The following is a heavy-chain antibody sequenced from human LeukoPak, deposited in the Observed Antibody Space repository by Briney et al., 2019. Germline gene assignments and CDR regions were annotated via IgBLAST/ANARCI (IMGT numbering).Heavy chain of an antibody. D-gene: IGHD1-1*01. CDR1: GGSISSYY. J-gene: IGHJ4*02. V-gene: IGHV4-59*08. Sequence: SETLFLTCTVSGGSISSYYWNWIRQPPGKGLEWIGYIYYSGSTSYNPSLKSRVTMSVDTSKNQFSLNLSSVTAADTAVYYCATYRGTRGSYYYWGQGTLVTVSS. CDR2: IYYSGST. CDR3: ATYRGTRGSYYY.